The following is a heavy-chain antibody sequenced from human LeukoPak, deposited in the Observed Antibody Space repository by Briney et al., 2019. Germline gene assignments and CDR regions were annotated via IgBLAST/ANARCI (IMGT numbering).Heavy chain of an antibody. D-gene: IGHD2-2*01. CDR2: MNPNSGNT. CDR3: ARVSRTNVVVPAATRFSFGY. V-gene: IGHV1-8*01. J-gene: IGHJ4*02. CDR1: GYTFTSYD. Sequence: ASVKVSCKASGYTFTSYDINWVRQAPGQGLEWMGWMNPNSGNTGYAQKFQGRVTMTRNTSISTAYMELSSLRSEDTAVYYCARVSRTNVVVPAATRFSFGYWGQGTLVTVSS.